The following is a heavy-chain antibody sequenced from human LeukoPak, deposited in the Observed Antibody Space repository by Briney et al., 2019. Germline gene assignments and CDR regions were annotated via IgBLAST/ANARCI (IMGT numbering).Heavy chain of an antibody. Sequence: GGSLRLSCTASGFTFGDYAMSWVRQAPGKGLEWVGFIRSKAYGGTTEYAASVKGRFTISRDDSKSIAYLQMNSQKTEDTAVYYCTRVYYYDSSGYPDGMDVWGQGTTVTVSS. CDR1: GFTFGDYA. V-gene: IGHV3-49*04. D-gene: IGHD3-22*01. CDR3: TRVYYYDSSGYPDGMDV. J-gene: IGHJ6*02. CDR2: IRSKAYGGTT.